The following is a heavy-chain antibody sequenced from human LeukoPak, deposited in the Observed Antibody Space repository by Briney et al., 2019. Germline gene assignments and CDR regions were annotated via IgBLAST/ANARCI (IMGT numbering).Heavy chain of an antibody. CDR1: GFTFSSYA. D-gene: IGHD4-17*01. Sequence: GSLRLSCAASGFTFSSYAMHWVRQAPGKGLEYVSAISSNGGSTYYANSVKGRFTISRDNSKNTLYLQMGSPRAEDMAVYYCARDFQSTVTTPFDYWGQGTLVTVSS. V-gene: IGHV3-64*01. CDR2: ISSNGGST. J-gene: IGHJ4*02. CDR3: ARDFQSTVTTPFDY.